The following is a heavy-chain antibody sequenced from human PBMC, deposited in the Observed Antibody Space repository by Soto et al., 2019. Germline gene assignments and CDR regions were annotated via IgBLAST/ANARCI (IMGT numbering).Heavy chain of an antibody. CDR3: ARENYDFWSGYYLDPTAGLGKNYYYYMDV. D-gene: IGHD3-3*01. Sequence: SETLSLTCTVSGGSISSYYWSWIRQPPGKGLEWIGYIYYSGSTNYNPSLKSRVTISVETSKNQFSLKLSSVTAADTAVYYCARENYDFWSGYYLDPTAGLGKNYYYYMDVWGKGTTVTVSS. CDR2: IYYSGST. J-gene: IGHJ6*03. V-gene: IGHV4-59*01. CDR1: GGSISSYY.